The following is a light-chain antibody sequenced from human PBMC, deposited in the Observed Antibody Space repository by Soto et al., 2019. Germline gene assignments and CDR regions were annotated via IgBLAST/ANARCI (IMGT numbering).Light chain of an antibody. Sequence: DIVMTQSPDSLAVSLGERATIDCKSIQTVLYISNNKNYLAWYQQKPGQPPKLLIYWASTRESGVPDRFSGSGSATDFTLTISSLQEEDVAVYYCQQFFTTPWTFGRGTKVEIK. V-gene: IGKV4-1*01. CDR2: WAS. J-gene: IGKJ1*01. CDR3: QQFFTTPWT. CDR1: QTVLYISNNKNY.